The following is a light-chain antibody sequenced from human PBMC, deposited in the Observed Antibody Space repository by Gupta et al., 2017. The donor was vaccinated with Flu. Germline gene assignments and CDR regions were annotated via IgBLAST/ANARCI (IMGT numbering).Light chain of an antibody. CDR2: KAS. J-gene: IGKJ4*01. CDR3: QQYKTYPLT. V-gene: IGKV1-5*03. Sequence: DIQMTQSPSTLSASVGDRVTITCRATQNIDTWLAWYQQKPGKAPKLVVFKASTLQSGVPSRFPGSGSWIEFTLTISSLQPDDFATYYCQQYKTYPLTFGGGTAVEIK. CDR1: QNIDTW.